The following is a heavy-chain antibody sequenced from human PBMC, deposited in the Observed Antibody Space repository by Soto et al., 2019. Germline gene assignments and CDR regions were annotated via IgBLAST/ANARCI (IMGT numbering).Heavy chain of an antibody. D-gene: IGHD6-19*01. Sequence: EVQLVESGGGLVKPGGSLRLSCAASGFTFSNAWMSWVRQAPGKGLEWVGRIKSKTDGGTTDYAAPVKGRFTISRDDSKNTLYLQMNSLKTEDTAVYYCTTYSSGWYGDLDYWGQGTLVTVS. CDR3: TTYSSGWYGDLDY. V-gene: IGHV3-15*01. CDR1: GFTFSNAW. J-gene: IGHJ4*02. CDR2: IKSKTDGGTT.